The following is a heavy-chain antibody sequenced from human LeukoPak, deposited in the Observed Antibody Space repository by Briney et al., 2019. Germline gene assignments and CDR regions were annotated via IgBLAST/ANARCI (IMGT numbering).Heavy chain of an antibody. CDR3: AGRYDGSGYPLH. CDR2: IYGGGTT. D-gene: IGHD3-22*01. J-gene: IGHJ4*02. V-gene: IGHV3-53*05. Sequence: GGSLRLSCAASGFSVSSNYVSWVRQAPGKGLEWVSVIYGGGTTYYADSIKGRFTISRDNSKNTLYLQMNSLRAEDTAVYYCAGRYDGSGYPLHWGQGTLVTVSS. CDR1: GFSVSSNY.